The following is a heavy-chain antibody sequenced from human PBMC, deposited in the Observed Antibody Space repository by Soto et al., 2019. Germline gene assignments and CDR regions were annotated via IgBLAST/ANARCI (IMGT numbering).Heavy chain of an antibody. CDR2: INPYSGGA. V-gene: IGHV1-2*02. Sequence: ASVKVSCKASGYTFTDYFIHWVRQAPGQGLEWMGCINPYSGGANSAQNFQGRVTMTRDTSISTAYMELTSLRSDDTAVYYCVRDLSYPFYFDSWGQGTLVTVSS. CDR3: VRDLSYPFYFDS. D-gene: IGHD3-10*01. CDR1: GYTFTDYF. J-gene: IGHJ4*02.